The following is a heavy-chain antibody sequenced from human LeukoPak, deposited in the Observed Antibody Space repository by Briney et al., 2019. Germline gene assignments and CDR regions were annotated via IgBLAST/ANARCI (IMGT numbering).Heavy chain of an antibody. CDR2: IKQEGREK. CDR3: ARELRFLATRGAFDI. CDR1: GFPFRTYA. D-gene: IGHD3-3*01. J-gene: IGHJ3*02. V-gene: IGHV3-7*01. Sequence: GGALRLSCAASGFPFRTYAMSWVRQAPGKGREWVANIKQEGREKYYVDSVKGRFTISTDNAKNSLYLQMNSLRAEDTAVYYCARELRFLATRGAFDIWGQGTMVTVSS.